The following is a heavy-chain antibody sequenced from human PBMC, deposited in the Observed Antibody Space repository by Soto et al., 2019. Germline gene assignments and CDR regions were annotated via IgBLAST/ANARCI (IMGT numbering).Heavy chain of an antibody. CDR1: GGSLSGYS. CDR3: ANYWYFDL. CDR2: IYYTGST. V-gene: IGHV4-59*01. Sequence: PSETLSLTCTVSGGSLSGYSWSWIRQPPGKGLEWIGYIYYTGSTNYNPSLKSRVTISVDTSKNQFSLQLSSVTAADTAVYYCANYWYFDLWGRGTLVTVSS. J-gene: IGHJ2*01.